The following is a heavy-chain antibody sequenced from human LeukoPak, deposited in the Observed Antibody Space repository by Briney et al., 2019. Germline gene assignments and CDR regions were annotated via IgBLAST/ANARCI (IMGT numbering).Heavy chain of an antibody. V-gene: IGHV3-23*01. CDR3: AKVGAVARYIDY. Sequence: SGGSLRLSCAASGFTFSSYAMSWVRQAPGKGLEWVSAISGSGGSTYYADSVKGRFTISRDNSKNTLYLQMNSLRAEDTAVYNGAKVGAVARYIDYWGQGTLVTVSS. CDR1: GFTFSSYA. D-gene: IGHD6-19*01. J-gene: IGHJ4*02. CDR2: ISGSGGST.